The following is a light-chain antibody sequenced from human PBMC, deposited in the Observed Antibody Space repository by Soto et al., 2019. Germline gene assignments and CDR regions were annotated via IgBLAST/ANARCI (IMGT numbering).Light chain of an antibody. V-gene: IGKV1-13*02. J-gene: IGKJ3*01. CDR2: DAS. CDR3: QRFNSYPRT. CDR1: QGISSA. Sequence: AIQLTQSPSSLSASVGDRVTITCRASQGISSALAWYQQKPGQAPKLLIYDASSLESGVPSRFSGSGSGTDFTLTISSLQPEDFSTYYCQRFNSYPRTFGPGTKVDIK.